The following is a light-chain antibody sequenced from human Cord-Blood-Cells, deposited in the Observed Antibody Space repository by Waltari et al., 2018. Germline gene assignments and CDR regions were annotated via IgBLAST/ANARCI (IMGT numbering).Light chain of an antibody. CDR1: SSDVGGYNY. CDR2: DVS. Sequence: QSALTQPASVSGSPGQSITISCPGTSSDVGGYNYVSWYQQHPGKAPKLMIYDVSNRPSGVSNRFYGSKSGNTASLTISGLQAEDEADYYCSSYTSSSVVFGGGTKLTVL. J-gene: IGLJ2*01. CDR3: SSYTSSSVV. V-gene: IGLV2-14*01.